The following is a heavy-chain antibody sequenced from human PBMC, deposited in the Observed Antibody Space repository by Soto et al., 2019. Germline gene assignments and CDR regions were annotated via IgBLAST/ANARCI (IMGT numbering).Heavy chain of an antibody. CDR2: INHSGST. Sequence: SETLSLTCAFYGGSFSGYYWSWIRQPPGKGLEWIGEINHSGSTNYNPSLKSRVTISVDTSKNQFSLKLSSVTAADTAVYYCARAAPRYCSGGSCSPGRDYWGQGTRVTVPS. D-gene: IGHD2-15*01. CDR1: GGSFSGYY. CDR3: ARAAPRYCSGGSCSPGRDY. J-gene: IGHJ4*02. V-gene: IGHV4-34*01.